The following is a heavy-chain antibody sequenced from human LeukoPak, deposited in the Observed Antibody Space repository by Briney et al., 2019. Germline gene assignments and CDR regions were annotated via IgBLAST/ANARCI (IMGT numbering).Heavy chain of an antibody. D-gene: IGHD3-16*01. CDR3: ARATAGGLDWFDP. CDR1: GGSISIYY. J-gene: IGHJ5*02. CDR2: IYYSGST. V-gene: IGHV4-59*01. Sequence: SETLSLTCTVSGGSISIYYWTWIRQPPGKGLEWIGFIYYSGSTNYNPSLKSRVTISVDTSKNQFSLKLSSVTAADTAVYYCARATAGGLDWFDPWGQGTLVTVSS.